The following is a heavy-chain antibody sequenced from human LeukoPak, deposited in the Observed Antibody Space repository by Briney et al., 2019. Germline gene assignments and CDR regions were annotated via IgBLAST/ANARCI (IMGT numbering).Heavy chain of an antibody. D-gene: IGHD5-12*01. CDR1: GGSFSGYY. V-gene: IGHV4-34*01. J-gene: IGHJ4*02. CDR3: ARGLPRVATAYLT. CDR2: INHSGSA. Sequence: PSETLSLTCAVSGGSFSGYYWTWIRQPPGKGLEWIGEINHSGSANYNPSLKSRVTISLDTSKNQFSLKLSSVTAADTAVYYCARGLPRVATAYLTWGQGTLVTVSS.